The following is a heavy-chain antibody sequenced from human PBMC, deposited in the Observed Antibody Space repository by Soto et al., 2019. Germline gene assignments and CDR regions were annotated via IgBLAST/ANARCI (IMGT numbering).Heavy chain of an antibody. V-gene: IGHV3-7*01. J-gene: IGHJ4*02. CDR1: GFTFSSYW. D-gene: IGHD6-13*01. CDR3: AREVSSSWQYYFDY. Sequence: PGGSLRLSCAASGFTFSSYWMSWVRQAPGKGLEWVANIKQDGSEKYYVDSVKGRFTISRDNAKNSLYLQMNSLRAEDTAVYYCAREVSSSWQYYFDYWGQGTLVTVSS. CDR2: IKQDGSEK.